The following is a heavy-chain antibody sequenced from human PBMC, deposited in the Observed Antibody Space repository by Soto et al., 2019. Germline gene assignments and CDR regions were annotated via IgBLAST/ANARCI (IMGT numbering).Heavy chain of an antibody. CDR3: AKGTSWGRFDY. D-gene: IGHD2-2*01. CDR1: GFTLSTYA. CDR2: VSGRGSSS. Sequence: PGGSLRLSCAVSGFTLSTYAMTWVRQAPGKGLNWVAMVSGRGSSSYYADSVKGRFTISRDNSKNTLYLQMDSLRAEDTGIYYCAKGTSWGRFDYWGQGTLVTVSS. V-gene: IGHV3-23*01. J-gene: IGHJ4*02.